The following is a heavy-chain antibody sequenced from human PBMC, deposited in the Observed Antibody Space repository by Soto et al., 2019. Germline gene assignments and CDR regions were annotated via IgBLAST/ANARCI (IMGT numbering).Heavy chain of an antibody. Sequence: QVQLVQSGAEVKKPGASVKVSCKASGYTFTGYYMHWVRQAPGQGLEWMGWINPNSGGTNYAQKFEGRVTMARDTSISTAYMELSRLRSDDTAVYYCAREGYSYGPSPPHYYYYGMDVWGQGTTVTVSS. J-gene: IGHJ6*02. V-gene: IGHV1-2*02. CDR3: AREGYSYGPSPPHYYYYGMDV. CDR1: GYTFTGYY. D-gene: IGHD5-18*01. CDR2: INPNSGGT.